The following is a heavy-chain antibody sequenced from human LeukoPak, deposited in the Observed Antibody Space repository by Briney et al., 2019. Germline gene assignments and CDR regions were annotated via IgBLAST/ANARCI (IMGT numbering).Heavy chain of an antibody. CDR2: ISGTGAGA. J-gene: IGHJ4*02. CDR1: GFTFGNYA. V-gene: IGHV3-23*01. Sequence: GGSLRLSCAASGFTFGNYALSWVRQAPGKGLEWVSLISGTGAGADYADSVKGRFTISRDNSKNTLSLQMNSLKAEDTAVYYCAKHVRTNVWFFDLWGQGTLVTVSS. CDR3: AKHVRTNVWFFDL. D-gene: IGHD3-9*01.